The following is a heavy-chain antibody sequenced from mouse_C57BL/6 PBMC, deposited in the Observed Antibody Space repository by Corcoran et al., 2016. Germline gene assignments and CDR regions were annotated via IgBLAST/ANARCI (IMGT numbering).Heavy chain of an antibody. D-gene: IGHD1-1*01. CDR1: GLNIKHPY. J-gene: IGHJ1*03. V-gene: IGHV14-3*01. CDR2: IDPANGNT. Sequence: EVQLQQSVAELVRPGASVKLSCTDSGLNIKHPYMHWVKQWPEQGLEWIGRIDPANGNTKYAPKFQGKATITADTSSNTAYLQLSSLTSEDTAIYYCARRVYGSSYDFDVWGTGTTVSVSS. CDR3: ARRVYGSSYDFDV.